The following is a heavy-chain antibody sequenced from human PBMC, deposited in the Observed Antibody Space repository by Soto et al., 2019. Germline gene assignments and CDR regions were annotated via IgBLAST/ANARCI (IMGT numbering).Heavy chain of an antibody. V-gene: IGHV4-30-4*01. Sequence: SETLSLTCTVSGGSINSGNFCWGWIRQHPGKGLEWMGFTYYSGVPSYNPSLKSRVTISVDTSMNRFSLTLTSVTAADAARYYCARDQAPYYDSWSGSSRDGYYGMDVWGQGITVTVSS. CDR2: TYYSGVP. CDR3: ARDQAPYYDSWSGSSRDGYYGMDV. J-gene: IGHJ6*02. D-gene: IGHD3-3*01. CDR1: GGSINSGNFC.